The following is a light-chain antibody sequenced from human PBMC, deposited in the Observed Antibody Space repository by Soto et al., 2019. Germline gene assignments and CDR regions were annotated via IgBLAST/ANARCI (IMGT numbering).Light chain of an antibody. V-gene: IGKV3-20*01. Sequence: EIVLTQSPGTLSLSPGERATLSCRASQSVSSSRLAWYRQKPGQAPRLLIYGASSRATGIPDRFSGTGSGTDFTLTISRLEPEDFAVYYCQQYDSSPKTFGQGTKVVIK. J-gene: IGKJ1*01. CDR2: GAS. CDR1: QSVSSSR. CDR3: QQYDSSPKT.